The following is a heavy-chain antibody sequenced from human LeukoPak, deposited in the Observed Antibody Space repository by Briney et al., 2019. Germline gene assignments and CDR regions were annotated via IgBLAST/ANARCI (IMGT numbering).Heavy chain of an antibody. J-gene: IGHJ4*02. CDR3: ARRGSGYYYGSDY. D-gene: IGHD3-22*01. CDR1: GYSFTSYW. V-gene: IGHV5-51*01. Sequence: GESLKISCKGSGYSFTSYWIGWVRQMPGKGLEWVGIIYPGDSDTRYSPSLQGQVTISVDKSISTAYLQWSSLKASDTAMYYCARRGSGYYYGSDYWGQGTLVTVSS. CDR2: IYPGDSDT.